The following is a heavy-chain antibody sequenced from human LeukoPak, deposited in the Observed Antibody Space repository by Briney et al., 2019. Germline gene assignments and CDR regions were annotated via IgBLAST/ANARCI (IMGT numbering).Heavy chain of an antibody. V-gene: IGHV3-48*01. CDR1: GFTFSSYS. D-gene: IGHD4-17*01. J-gene: IGHJ1*01. CDR2: ISSSSSTI. CDR3: ARAGFLAVTTRAEYFQH. Sequence: PGGSLRLSCAASGFTFSSYSMNWVRQAPGEGLEWVSYISSSSSTIYYADSVKGRFTISRDNAKNSLYLQMNSLRAEDTAVYYCARAGFLAVTTRAEYFQHWGQGTLVTVSS.